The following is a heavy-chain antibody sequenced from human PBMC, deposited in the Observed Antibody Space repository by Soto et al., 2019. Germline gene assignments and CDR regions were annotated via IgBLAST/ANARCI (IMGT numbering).Heavy chain of an antibody. J-gene: IGHJ6*02. CDR1: GGSISSGGYY. D-gene: IGHD6-19*01. V-gene: IGHV4-31*03. CDR2: IYYTGST. CDR3: ASSPVTGIYYAMDV. Sequence: SETLSLTCTVSGGSISSGGYYWSWIRQHPGQGREWIGNIYYTGSTHYDPSLKSRITISLDTSKNQISLKLSSVTAADTAVYYCASSPVTGIYYAMDVWGQGTTVTVSS.